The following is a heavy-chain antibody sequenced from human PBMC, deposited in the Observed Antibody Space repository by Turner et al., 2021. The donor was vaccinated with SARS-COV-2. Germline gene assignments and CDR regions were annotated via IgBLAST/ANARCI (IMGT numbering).Heavy chain of an antibody. CDR2: IYYSGST. Sequence: QLQLQESGPGLVKPSETLSLTCTVSGGSISSSSYYWGWLRQPPGKGLEWIGNIYYSGSTYYNPSLKSRVTISVDTSKNQFSLKLSSVTATDTAVYYCARRLVVQGTDDYSYYYGRDVWGQGTTVTVSS. J-gene: IGHJ6*02. D-gene: IGHD3-22*01. V-gene: IGHV4-39*01. CDR3: ARRLVVQGTDDYSYYYGRDV. CDR1: GGSISSSSYY.